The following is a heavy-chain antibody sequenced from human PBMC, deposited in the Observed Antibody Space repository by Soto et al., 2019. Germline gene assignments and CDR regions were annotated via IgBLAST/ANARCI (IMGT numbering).Heavy chain of an antibody. CDR3: ARDMDV. Sequence: EVQLVESGGGLVQPGGSLRLSCAASGFTFSSYWMTWVRQAPGKGLEWVANIKEDEPEKYYVDSVKGRFTISRDNAKNALYLQMNSLKAEDTAVYYCARDMDVWGQGTTVTVSS. V-gene: IGHV3-7*05. CDR1: GFTFSSYW. J-gene: IGHJ6*02. CDR2: IKEDEPEK.